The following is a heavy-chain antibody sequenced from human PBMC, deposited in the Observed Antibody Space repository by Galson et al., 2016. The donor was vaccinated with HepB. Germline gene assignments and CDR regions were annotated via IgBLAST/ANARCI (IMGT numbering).Heavy chain of an antibody. Sequence: SLRLSCAASEFTFSSYAMSWVRQAPGKGLEWVSAIDSSGHSTYYTDSVTGRFTISRDNSKNTLYLQMNSLRYEDTAVYYCAKAATPVFYYHGMDVWGQGTTVT. CDR1: EFTFSSYA. CDR2: IDSSGHST. J-gene: IGHJ6*02. V-gene: IGHV3-23*01. CDR3: AKAATPVFYYHGMDV.